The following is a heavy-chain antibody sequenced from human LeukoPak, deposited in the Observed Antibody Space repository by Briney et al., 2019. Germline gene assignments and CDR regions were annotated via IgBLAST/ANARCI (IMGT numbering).Heavy chain of an antibody. CDR2: IKQDGSEK. CDR3: ARDPNWFDP. Sequence: GGSLRLSCAASGLTFSSYWMSWVRQAPGKGLEWVANIKQDGSEKYYVDSVKGRFTISRDNAKNSLYLQMNSLRAEDTAVYYCARDPNWFDPWGQGTLVTVSS. V-gene: IGHV3-7*01. CDR1: GLTFSSYW. J-gene: IGHJ5*02.